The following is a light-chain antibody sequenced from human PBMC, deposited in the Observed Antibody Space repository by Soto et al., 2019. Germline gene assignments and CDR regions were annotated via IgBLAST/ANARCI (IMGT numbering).Light chain of an antibody. CDR1: QDIDNS. CDR2: AVS. CDR3: QQHDGRPTMP. V-gene: IGKV1-33*01. Sequence: IQLTQSPSSLYASVGETVTITCRASQDIDNSLNWYQHKPGKAPKLLVYAVSFLETGVPSRFSGRGSGTVFSLTINSLQSDDFATYYCQQHDGRPTMPFGQGTRLDSK. J-gene: IGKJ5*01.